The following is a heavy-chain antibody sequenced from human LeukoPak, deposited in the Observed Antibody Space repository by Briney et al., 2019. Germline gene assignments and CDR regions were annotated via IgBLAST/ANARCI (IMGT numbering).Heavy chain of an antibody. D-gene: IGHD6-6*01. CDR1: GGSFSGYY. CDR2: INHSGST. CDR3: VRGRPLRIAARDYYYYGMDV. V-gene: IGHV4-34*01. Sequence: SETLSLTCAVYGGSFSGYYWSWIRQPPGKGLEWIGEINHSGSTNYNPSLKSRVTISVVASKNQFSLKLSSVTAADTAVYYCVRGRPLRIAARDYYYYGMDVWGQGTTVTVSS. J-gene: IGHJ6*02.